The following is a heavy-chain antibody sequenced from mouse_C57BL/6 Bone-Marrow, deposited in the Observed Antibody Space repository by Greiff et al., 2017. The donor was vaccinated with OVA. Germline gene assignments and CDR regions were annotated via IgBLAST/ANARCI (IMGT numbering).Heavy chain of an antibody. CDR2: ISSGSSTI. J-gene: IGHJ4*01. Sequence: EVKLVESGGGLVKPGGSLKLSCAASGFTFSDYGMHWVRQAPEKGLEWVAYISSGSSTIYYADTVKGRFTISRDNAKNTLFLQMTSLRSEDTALYYCARSEGEFVYYALDNWGQGTPVTASP. CDR3: ARSEGEFVYYALDN. CDR1: GFTFSDYG. V-gene: IGHV5-17*01.